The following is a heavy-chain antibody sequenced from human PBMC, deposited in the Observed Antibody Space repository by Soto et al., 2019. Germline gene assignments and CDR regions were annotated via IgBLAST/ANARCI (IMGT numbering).Heavy chain of an antibody. D-gene: IGHD6-6*01. Sequence: SETLSLTCTVSGESISGYDWSWIRQPPGKGLEWIGYVYYNGNTAYNPSLKSRVTISVDMSKNQFSLNVGAVTAADTAVYYCARDHWRQYGNTWRYYAFDLLGPGTTVTVPS. V-gene: IGHV4-59*01. J-gene: IGHJ6*02. CDR2: VYYNGNT. CDR3: ARDHWRQYGNTWRYYAFDL. CDR1: GESISGYD.